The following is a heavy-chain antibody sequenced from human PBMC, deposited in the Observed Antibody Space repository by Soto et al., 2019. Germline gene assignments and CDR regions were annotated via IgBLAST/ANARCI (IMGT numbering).Heavy chain of an antibody. D-gene: IGHD4-17*01. CDR3: ARDVPYGDYVGWFDP. J-gene: IGHJ5*02. CDR2: IYYSGST. Sequence: TLSLTSTVSGRSLSSGGYYWSWLRQHPGKGLEWIGYIYYSGSTYYNPSLKSRVTISVDTSKNQFSLKLSSVTDADTAVYYCARDVPYGDYVGWFDPWGQGTLVTVSS. CDR1: GRSLSSGGYY. V-gene: IGHV4-31*03.